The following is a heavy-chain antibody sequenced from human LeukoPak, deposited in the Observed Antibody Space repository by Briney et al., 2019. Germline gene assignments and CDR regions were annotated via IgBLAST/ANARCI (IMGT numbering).Heavy chain of an antibody. D-gene: IGHD4-11*01. CDR2: ISFSGNT. J-gene: IGHJ4*02. V-gene: IGHV4-59*13. Sequence: SETLSLTCTVSSVSTSGAYWGWIRQPPGKGLEWIGYISFSGNTNYNPSLKSRVTISLDTSKSQVSLKVYSLSAADTAMYYCAGGEGDHHNYVYFYHSWGQGTLVSVSS. CDR1: SVSTSGAY. CDR3: AGGEGDHHNYVYFYHS.